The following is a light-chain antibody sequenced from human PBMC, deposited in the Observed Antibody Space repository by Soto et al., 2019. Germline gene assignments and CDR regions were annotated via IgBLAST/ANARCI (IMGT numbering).Light chain of an antibody. J-gene: IGLJ1*01. CDR3: CSYAGTTAV. V-gene: IGLV2-8*01. Sequence: SALTQPPSASGSPGQSVTISCTGSIRDVGGFDWVSWYQQHPGKAPKLMIYEVAKRPSGVPDRFSGSKSGNTASLTVSGLQVEDEGYYYCCSYAGTTAVFGTGTKVTVL. CDR1: IRDVGGFDW. CDR2: EVA.